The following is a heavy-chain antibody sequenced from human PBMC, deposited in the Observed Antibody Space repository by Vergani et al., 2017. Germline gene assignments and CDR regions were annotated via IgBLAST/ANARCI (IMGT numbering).Heavy chain of an antibody. CDR3: ARALGSSGGSCYSNGY. Sequence: QVQLVQSGAEVKKPGASVKVSCKASGYTFTSYYMHWVRQAPGQGLEWMGIINPSGGSTSYAQKFQGRVTMTRDTSTRTVYMELSSLGSEDTAVYYCARALGSSGGSCYSNGYWGQGTLVTVSS. V-gene: IGHV1-46*01. D-gene: IGHD2-15*01. CDR1: GYTFTSYY. CDR2: INPSGGST. J-gene: IGHJ4*02.